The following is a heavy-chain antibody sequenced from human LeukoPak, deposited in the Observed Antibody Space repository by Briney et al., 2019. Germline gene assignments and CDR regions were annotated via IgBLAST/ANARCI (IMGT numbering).Heavy chain of an antibody. CDR2: IIPIFGTA. Sequence: ASVKVSCKASGGTFSSYAISWARQAPGQGLEWMGGIIPIFGTANYAQKFQGRVTITADESTSTAYMELSSLRSEDTAVYYCARDGETYYYDSSGYYLYHWGQGTLVTVSS. CDR1: GGTFSSYA. J-gene: IGHJ4*02. V-gene: IGHV1-69*13. CDR3: ARDGETYYYDSSGYYLYH. D-gene: IGHD3-22*01.